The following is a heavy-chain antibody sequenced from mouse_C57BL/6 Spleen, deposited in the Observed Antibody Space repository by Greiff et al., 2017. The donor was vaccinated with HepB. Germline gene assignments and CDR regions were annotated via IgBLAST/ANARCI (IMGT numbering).Heavy chain of an antibody. D-gene: IGHD2-3*01. J-gene: IGHJ4*01. CDR3: ARFDGYYPFYAMDY. V-gene: IGHV1-39*01. CDR2: INPNYGTT. Sequence: VQLKESGPELVKPGASVKISCKASGYSFTDYNMNWVKQSNGKSLEWIGVINPNYGTTSYNQKFKGKATLTVDQSSSTAYMQLNSLTSEDSAVYYCARFDGYYPFYAMDYWGQGTSVTVSS. CDR1: GYSFTDYN.